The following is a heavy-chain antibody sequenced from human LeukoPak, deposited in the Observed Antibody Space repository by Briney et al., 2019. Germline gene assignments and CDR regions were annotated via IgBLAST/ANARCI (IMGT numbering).Heavy chain of an antibody. CDR2: MNPKRGNT. V-gene: IGHV1-8*01. Sequence: ASVRVSCKASGYTFTSYDINWVRQAPGQGLKWMGWMNPKRGNTVYAQKFHGRVTMTRNTSIRTAYMELSSLRSEDTAVYYCARSRYCSSTSCLHYYYYGMDVWGQGTTVTVSS. CDR3: ARSRYCSSTSCLHYYYYGMDV. CDR1: GYTFTSYD. D-gene: IGHD2-2*01. J-gene: IGHJ6*02.